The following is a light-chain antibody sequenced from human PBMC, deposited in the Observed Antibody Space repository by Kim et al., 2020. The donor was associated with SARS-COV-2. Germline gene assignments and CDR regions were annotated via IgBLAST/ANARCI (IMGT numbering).Light chain of an antibody. CDR3: QSADSSGTSWV. V-gene: IGLV3-25*03. CDR1: ALPKQY. Sequence: PGQTARLTCSGDALPKQYAYWYQQKPGQAPVLVIYKDIERPSGIPERFSGSSSGTTVTLTISGVQAEDEADYYCQSADSSGTSWVFGGGTKLTVL. CDR2: KDI. J-gene: IGLJ3*02.